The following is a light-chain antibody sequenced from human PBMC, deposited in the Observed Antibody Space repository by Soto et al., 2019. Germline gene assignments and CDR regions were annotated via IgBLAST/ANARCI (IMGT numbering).Light chain of an antibody. CDR2: AAS. V-gene: IGKV1-12*01. Sequence: DIQMTQSPSSVSASVGDRVTITCRSSEDISTWLAWYQQKPGKAPKLLIYAASSLQSGVPSRFSGSGSGTDVTLTISSLQPEDFATYYCQHADSFPLFSVGQGTRLDIK. J-gene: IGKJ5*01. CDR1: EDISTW. CDR3: QHADSFPLFS.